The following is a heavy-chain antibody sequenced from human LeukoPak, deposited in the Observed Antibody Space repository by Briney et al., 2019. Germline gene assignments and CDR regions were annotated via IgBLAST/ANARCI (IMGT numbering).Heavy chain of an antibody. CDR3: ARDDCGDTCYPGGY. V-gene: IGHV1-3*01. Sequence: ASVKVSCKASGYTFTKYVVHWVRQAPGQRPEWMGWINAGNGDTKYSQNFQDRVTITRDTSASTAYMELSSLTSEDTALYYCARDDCGDTCYPGGYWGQGTLVTVSS. D-gene: IGHD2-21*01. CDR2: INAGNGDT. J-gene: IGHJ4*02. CDR1: GYTFTKYV.